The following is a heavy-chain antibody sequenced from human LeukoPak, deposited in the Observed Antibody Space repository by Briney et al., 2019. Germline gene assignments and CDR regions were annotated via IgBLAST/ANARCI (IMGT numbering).Heavy chain of an antibody. Sequence: SETLSLTCAVYGGSFSSYYWSWIRQSPGKGLEWIGHISHSGSTKYSSSPKSRALISSDTSKNQFSLKLSSLTAADTALYYCARLRGGDYGGYFDYWGQGTLVTASS. V-gene: IGHV4-59*08. D-gene: IGHD4-23*01. CDR2: ISHSGST. CDR1: GGSFSSYY. J-gene: IGHJ4*02. CDR3: ARLRGGDYGGYFDY.